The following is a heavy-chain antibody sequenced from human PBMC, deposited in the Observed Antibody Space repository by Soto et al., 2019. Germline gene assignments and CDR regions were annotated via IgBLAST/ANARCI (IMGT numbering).Heavy chain of an antibody. CDR1: GFTFSSYE. J-gene: IGHJ4*02. D-gene: IGHD2-2*01. V-gene: IGHV3-48*03. CDR2: ISSSGSTI. CDR3: ATPPYCSSTSCYDY. Sequence: GGSLRLSCAASGFTFSSYEMNWVRQAPGKGLEWVSYISSSGSTIYYADSVKGRFTISRDNAKNSLYLQMNSLRAEDKAVYYCATPPYCSSTSCYDYWGQGTLVTVSS.